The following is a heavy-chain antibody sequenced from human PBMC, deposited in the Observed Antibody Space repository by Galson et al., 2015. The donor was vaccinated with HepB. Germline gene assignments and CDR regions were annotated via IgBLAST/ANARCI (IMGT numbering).Heavy chain of an antibody. J-gene: IGHJ4*02. Sequence: SVKVSCKASGYTFTSYGISWVRQAPGQGLEWMGWISAYNGNTKYAQKLQARVIMTTDTSTSTAYMELRSLRSDDTAVYYCARSPVGATTPNYFDYWGQGTLVTVSS. D-gene: IGHD1-26*01. CDR3: ARSPVGATTPNYFDY. V-gene: IGHV1-18*04. CDR1: GYTFTSYG. CDR2: ISAYNGNT.